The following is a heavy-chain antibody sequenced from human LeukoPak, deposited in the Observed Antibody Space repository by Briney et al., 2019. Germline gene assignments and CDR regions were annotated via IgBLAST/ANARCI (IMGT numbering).Heavy chain of an antibody. D-gene: IGHD2-2*01. CDR2: INHSGST. CDR1: GGSFSGYY. J-gene: IGHJ6*03. CDR3: ARGRKQTARYCSSTSCLNYYYYYYMDV. V-gene: IGHV4-34*01. Sequence: PSETLSLTCAVYGGSFSGYYWSWIRQPPGKGLEWIGEINHSGSTNYNPSLKSRVTISVDTSKNQFSLKLSSVTAADTAVYYCARGRKQTARYCSSTSCLNYYYYYYMDVWGKGTTVTVSS.